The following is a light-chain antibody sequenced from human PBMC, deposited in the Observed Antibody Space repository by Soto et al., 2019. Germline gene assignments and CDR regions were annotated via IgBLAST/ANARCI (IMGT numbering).Light chain of an antibody. CDR2: DVS. Sequence: QSALTQPASVSGSPGQSITISCTGTSSDVGGYNYVSWYQQHPGKAPKLMIYDVSNQPSGVSNRFSGSKSGNTASLTISGLQAEDEADYYCSSYTSSSTLPFGTGTKLTVL. CDR3: SSYTSSSTLP. V-gene: IGLV2-14*01. CDR1: SSDVGGYNY. J-gene: IGLJ1*01.